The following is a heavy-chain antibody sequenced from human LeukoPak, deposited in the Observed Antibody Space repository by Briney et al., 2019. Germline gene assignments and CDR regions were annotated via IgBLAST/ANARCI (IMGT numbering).Heavy chain of an antibody. CDR3: ARATRIYRSGWYYSFDY. CDR2: IIVDGRGA. D-gene: IGHD6-19*01. J-gene: IGHJ4*02. V-gene: IGHV3-74*01. CDR1: GFTFSTYW. Sequence: GGSLRLSCADPGFTFSTYWMHCVRQAPGKGLVWVSHIIVDGRGATYADSAKGRFTISRDNAKNTLYLHMKSLRAEDTAVYYCARATRIYRSGWYYSFDYWGQGTLVTVAS.